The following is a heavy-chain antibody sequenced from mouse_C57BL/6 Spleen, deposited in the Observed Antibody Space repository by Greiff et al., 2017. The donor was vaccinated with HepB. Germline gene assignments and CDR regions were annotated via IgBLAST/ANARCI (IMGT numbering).Heavy chain of an antibody. CDR1: GFTFSSYA. V-gene: IGHV5-4*01. CDR3: ARDDYVGDYAMDY. J-gene: IGHJ4*01. D-gene: IGHD2-4*01. CDR2: SSDGGSYT. Sequence: EVQLMESGGGLVKPGGSLKLSCAASGFTFSSYAMSWVRQTPEKRLEWVASSSDGGSYTYYPDNVKGRFTISRDNAKNNLYLQVSHLKSEDTAMYYCARDDYVGDYAMDYWGQGTSVTVSS.